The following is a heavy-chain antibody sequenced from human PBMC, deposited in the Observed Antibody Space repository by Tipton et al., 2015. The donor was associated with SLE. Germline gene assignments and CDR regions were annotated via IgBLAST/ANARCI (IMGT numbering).Heavy chain of an antibody. Sequence: TLSLTCTVSGGSISSSSYYWGWIRQPPGKGLEWIGSIYYSGSTYYNPSLKSRVTISVDTSKNQFSLKLSPVTAADTAVYYCARDGKGAARPFDYWGQGTLVTVSS. V-gene: IGHV4-39*07. J-gene: IGHJ4*02. CDR1: GGSISSSSYY. CDR3: ARDGKGAARPFDY. D-gene: IGHD6-6*01. CDR2: IYYSGST.